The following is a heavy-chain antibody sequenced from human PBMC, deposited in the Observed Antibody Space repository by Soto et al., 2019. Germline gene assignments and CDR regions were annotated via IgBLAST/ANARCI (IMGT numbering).Heavy chain of an antibody. V-gene: IGHV3-21*01. CDR2: ISSSSSYI. J-gene: IGHJ6*02. D-gene: IGHD6-6*01. CDR3: ARDRIAARPGGYYYGMDV. Sequence: GGSGRLSCAGSGLTFSSYSMNWVRQARGKGLEWVSSISSSSSYIYYADSVEGRFTISRDNAKNSLYLQMNSLRAEDTAVYYCARDRIAARPGGYYYGMDVCCPGTTVTGSS. CDR1: GLTFSSYS.